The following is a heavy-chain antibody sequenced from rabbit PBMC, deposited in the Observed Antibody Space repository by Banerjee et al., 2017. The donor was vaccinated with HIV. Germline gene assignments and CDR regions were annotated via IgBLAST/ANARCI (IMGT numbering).Heavy chain of an antibody. CDR1: GFSFSNKYV. V-gene: IGHV1S45*01. J-gene: IGHJ4*01. CDR2: INTSSGNT. D-gene: IGHD1-1*01. Sequence: QEQLVESGGGLVKPEGSLTLTCTASGFSFSNKYVMCWVRQAPGKGLEWIACINTSSGNTVYATWAKGRFTISKTSSTTVTLQMTSLTAADTATYFCARDPGVIGWNFNLWGPGTLVTVS. CDR3: ARDPGVIGWNFNL.